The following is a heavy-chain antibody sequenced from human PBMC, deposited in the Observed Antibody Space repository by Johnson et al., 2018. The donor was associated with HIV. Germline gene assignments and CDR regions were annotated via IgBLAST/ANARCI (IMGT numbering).Heavy chain of an antibody. CDR2: IKSKTDGGTT. J-gene: IGHJ3*02. D-gene: IGHD3-10*01. CDR3: TIARLLWWGGAFDI. V-gene: IGHV3-15*01. Sequence: VQLVESGGGLIQPGGSLRLSCAASGFTFSNAWMTWVRQAPGQGLEWVGRIKSKTDGGTTEYAAPVKGRFTISRDDSKNTLYLQMNSLKAEDTAVYYCTIARLLWWGGAFDIWGQGTVVTVSS. CDR1: GFTFSNAW.